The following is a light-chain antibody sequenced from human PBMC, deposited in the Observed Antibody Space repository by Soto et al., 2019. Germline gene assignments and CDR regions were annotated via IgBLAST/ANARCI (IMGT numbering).Light chain of an antibody. CDR3: QQYGSSLLT. CDR1: QSVSSGK. Sequence: IVLTHSPGTLSLSPGESATLSCLASQSVSSGKLAWYQQKPGQAPRLLIFGASGRATGIPDRFSGSGSGTDFSLTISRLEPEDSAVYYCQQYGSSLLTFGGGTKVDIK. J-gene: IGKJ4*01. CDR2: GAS. V-gene: IGKV3-20*01.